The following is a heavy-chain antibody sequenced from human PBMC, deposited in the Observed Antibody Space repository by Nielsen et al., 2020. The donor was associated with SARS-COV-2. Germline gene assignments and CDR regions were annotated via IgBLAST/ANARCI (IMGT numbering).Heavy chain of an antibody. CDR2: IYPGDSDT. D-gene: IGHD3-22*01. Sequence: VRQMPGKGLEWMGIIYPGDSDTRYSPSFQGRVTISADKSISTAYLQWSSLKASDTAMYYCARSTYYYDSSGYYYPDAFDIWGQGTMVTVSS. CDR3: ARSTYYYDSSGYYYPDAFDI. J-gene: IGHJ3*02. V-gene: IGHV5-51*01.